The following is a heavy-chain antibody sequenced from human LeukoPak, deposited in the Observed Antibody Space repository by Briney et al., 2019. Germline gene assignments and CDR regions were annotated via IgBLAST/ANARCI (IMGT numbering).Heavy chain of an antibody. CDR2: INPNSGDT. D-gene: IGHD4-17*01. V-gene: IGHV1-2*02. J-gene: IGHJ4*02. CDR3: ARDSALLNNGDWYGGSDY. Sequence: ASVKVSRKASGYTFIGYYMHWVRQAPGQGLEWMGWINPNSGDTNYAQKFQGRVTMTRDTSISTAYVELSSLRSDDTAMYYCARDSALLNNGDWYGGSDYWGQGTLVTVSS. CDR1: GYTFIGYY.